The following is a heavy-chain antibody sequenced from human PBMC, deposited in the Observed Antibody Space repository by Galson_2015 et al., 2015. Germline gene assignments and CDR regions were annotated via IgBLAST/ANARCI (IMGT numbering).Heavy chain of an antibody. CDR1: GYTFTSYD. CDR3: ARGGVMSYFDY. D-gene: IGHD2-8*01. V-gene: IGHV1-46*01. Sequence: SVKVSCKASGYTFTSYDINWVRQAPGQGLEWMGIINPSGGTTTYAQKFQGRVSMTRDTSTSTVYMELSSLRSEDTAVYYCARGGVMSYFDYWGQGTLVTVSS. CDR2: INPSGGTT. J-gene: IGHJ4*02.